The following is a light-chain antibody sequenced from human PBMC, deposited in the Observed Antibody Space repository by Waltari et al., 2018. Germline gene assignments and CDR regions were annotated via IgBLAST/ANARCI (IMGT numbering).Light chain of an antibody. CDR1: SSNIGAGHD. CDR2: GMD. J-gene: IGLJ3*02. Sequence: QSILTQPTSVSGAPGQRVTIPCTGRSSNIGAGHDVNWYQAFPGTAPKLLIYGMDNRPSGVPDRFSGSKSGASASLAINGLQAEDEADYYCQSFDSNVRGGVVFGGGTKVTVL. CDR3: QSFDSNVRGGVV. V-gene: IGLV1-40*01.